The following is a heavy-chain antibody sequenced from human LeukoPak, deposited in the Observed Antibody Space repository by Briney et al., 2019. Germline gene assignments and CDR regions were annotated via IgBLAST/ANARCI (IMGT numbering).Heavy chain of an antibody. CDR1: GGSFSGYY. D-gene: IGHD3-10*01. CDR2: INQSGST. J-gene: IGHJ4*02. CDR3: ARSKGVRGVEY. V-gene: IGHV4-34*01. Sequence: SETLSLTCAVYGGSFSGYYWSWIRQPPGKGLEWIGEINQSGSTNYNPSLKSRVTISVDTSKNQFSLKLSSVTAADTAVYYCARSKGVRGVEYWGQGTLVTVSS.